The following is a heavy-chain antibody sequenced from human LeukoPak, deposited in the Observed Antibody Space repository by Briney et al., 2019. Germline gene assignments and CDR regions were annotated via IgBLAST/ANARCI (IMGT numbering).Heavy chain of an antibody. D-gene: IGHD3-9*01. CDR3: AIPPDVLRYFDWP. V-gene: IGHV3-23*01. Sequence: GSLRLSCAASGFTFSSYAMGWVRQAPGEGLELGSAISGSGGSTYYADSVKGRFTISRDNSKNTLYLQMNSLRAEDTAVYYCAIPPDVLRYFDWPWGQGTLVTVSS. CDR1: GFTFSSYA. J-gene: IGHJ5*02. CDR2: ISGSGGST.